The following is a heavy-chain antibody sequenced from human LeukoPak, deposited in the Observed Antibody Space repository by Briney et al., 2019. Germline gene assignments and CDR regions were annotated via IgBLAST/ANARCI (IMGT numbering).Heavy chain of an antibody. CDR3: ARQRDWGFGSYFDY. V-gene: IGHV4-59*08. J-gene: IGHJ4*02. CDR1: GGSISTYC. CDR2: SGST. D-gene: IGHD7-27*01. Sequence: SETLSLTCAVSGGSISTYCWSWIRQPPGKGLEWIGYSGSTYYNPSLKSRVTISVDTSKNQFSLKLSSVTAADTAVYYCARQRDWGFGSYFDYWGQGTLVTVSS.